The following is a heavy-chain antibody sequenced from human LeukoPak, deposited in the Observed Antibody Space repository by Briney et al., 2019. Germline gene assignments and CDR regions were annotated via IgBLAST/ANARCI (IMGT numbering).Heavy chain of an antibody. V-gene: IGHV3-23*01. Sequence: PGGSLRLSCAASGISFSSYAMSWVRQAPGKGLEWVSAISGSGGSTYYADSVKGRFTISRDNSKNTLYLQMNSLRAEDTAVYYCAKDFSWFGEFFDYWGQGTLVTVSS. CDR3: AKDFSWFGEFFDY. CDR1: GISFSSYA. J-gene: IGHJ4*02. D-gene: IGHD3-10*01. CDR2: ISGSGGST.